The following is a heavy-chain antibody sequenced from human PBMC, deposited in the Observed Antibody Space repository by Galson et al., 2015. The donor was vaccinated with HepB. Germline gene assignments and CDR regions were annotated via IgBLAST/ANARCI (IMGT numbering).Heavy chain of an antibody. CDR3: ARDKGTGAFDI. CDR2: IYSGGTT. CDR1: GFTVSSNH. Sequence: SLRLSCAASGFTVSSNHMSWVRQAPGKGLEWVSVIYSGGTTYYADSVKGRFTISRDNSKNTLYLQMNSLRAEDTAVYYCARDKGTGAFDIWGQGTMVTVSS. D-gene: IGHD3-10*01. J-gene: IGHJ3*02. V-gene: IGHV3-53*01.